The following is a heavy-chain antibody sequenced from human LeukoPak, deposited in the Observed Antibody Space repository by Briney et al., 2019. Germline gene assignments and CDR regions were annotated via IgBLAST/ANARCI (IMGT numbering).Heavy chain of an antibody. CDR2: ISDRGTTA. CDR3: AKRGVVIRVILVGFHKEAYYFDS. J-gene: IGHJ4*02. Sequence: GGSLRLSCTASGFTSGIYAMTWVRRSPGKGLQWVSAISDRGTTAYYADSVKGRFTISRDNPKNTLYLQMNSLRAEDTAVYFCAKRGVVIRVILVGFHKEAYYFDSWGQGALVTVSS. V-gene: IGHV3-23*01. CDR1: GFTSGIYA. D-gene: IGHD3-22*01.